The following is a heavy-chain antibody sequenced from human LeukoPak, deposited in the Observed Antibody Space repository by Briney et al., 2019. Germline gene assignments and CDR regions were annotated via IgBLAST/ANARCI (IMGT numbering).Heavy chain of an antibody. CDR1: GGGFSTFA. Sequence: GASVKVSCKASGGGFSTFAVSWVRQAPGQGLEWMGRIIPLFGTTNYAQKLQGRITITTDESTSTAYMELSSLRSEDTAVYYCARDNTYYYYYMDVWGKGTTVTVSS. J-gene: IGHJ6*03. V-gene: IGHV1-69*05. CDR2: IIPLFGTT. CDR3: ARDNTYYYYYMDV. D-gene: IGHD2/OR15-2a*01.